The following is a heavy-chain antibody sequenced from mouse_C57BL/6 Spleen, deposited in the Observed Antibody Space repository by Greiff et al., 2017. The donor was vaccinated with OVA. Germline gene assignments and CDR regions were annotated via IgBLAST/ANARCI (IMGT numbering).Heavy chain of an antibody. CDR1: GFTFSDYG. CDR3: ARTYYSNLCAMDY. J-gene: IGHJ4*01. Sequence: EVQRVESGGGLVKPGGSLKLSCAASGFTFSDYGMHWVRQAPEKGLEWVAYISSGSSTIYYADTVKGRFTISRDNAKNTLFLQMTSLRSEDTAMYYCARTYYSNLCAMDYWGQGTSVTVSS. D-gene: IGHD2-5*01. CDR2: ISSGSSTI. V-gene: IGHV5-17*01.